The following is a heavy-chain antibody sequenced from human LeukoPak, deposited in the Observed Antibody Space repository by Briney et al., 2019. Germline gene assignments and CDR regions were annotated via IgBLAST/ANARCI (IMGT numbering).Heavy chain of an antibody. Sequence: SETLSLTWTVSGGSISSGSYYWSWLRQPAGKGLEWIGRIYTSGTTNYNPSLKSRVTISVDRSKNQFSLKLSSVTAADTAVYYCARGTGTRITIFGVVISAFDIWGLGTMVTVSS. D-gene: IGHD3-3*01. CDR2: IYTSGTT. CDR3: ARGTGTRITIFGVVISAFDI. J-gene: IGHJ3*02. V-gene: IGHV4-61*02. CDR1: GGSISSGSYY.